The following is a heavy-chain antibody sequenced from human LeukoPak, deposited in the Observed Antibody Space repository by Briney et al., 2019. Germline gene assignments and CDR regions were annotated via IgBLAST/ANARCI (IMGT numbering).Heavy chain of an antibody. CDR1: GFTFSRYW. Sequence: GGSLRLSRAASGFTFSRYWMHWVRQAPGKGLVWVSRIYSDGSSTTYADSVKGRFTISRDNAKNTLYLQMNSLRAEDTAMYYCARDYSGSGPGDYWGQGTLVTVSS. J-gene: IGHJ4*02. V-gene: IGHV3-74*01. CDR3: ARDYSGSGPGDY. CDR2: IYSDGSST. D-gene: IGHD3-10*01.